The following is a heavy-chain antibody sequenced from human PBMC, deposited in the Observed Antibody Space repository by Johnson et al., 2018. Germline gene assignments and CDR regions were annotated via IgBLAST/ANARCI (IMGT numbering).Heavy chain of an antibody. CDR3: AREGAYSRSEADTFDI. J-gene: IGHJ3*02. D-gene: IGHD6-6*01. CDR2: ISGSSNYI. V-gene: IGHV3-21*01. Sequence: EVQLVESGGGLVKPGGSLRPSCVGSGFSFSGYSMDWVRPAPGKGLEWVSSISGSSNYIYYADSVKGRITISRDNAKNSLYLQMNSLRAEDTAVYYCAREGAYSRSEADTFDIWGQGTMVIVSS. CDR1: GFSFSGYS.